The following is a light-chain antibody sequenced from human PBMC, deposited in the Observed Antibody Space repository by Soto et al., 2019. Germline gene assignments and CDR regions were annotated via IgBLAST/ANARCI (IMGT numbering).Light chain of an antibody. J-gene: IGLJ1*01. V-gene: IGLV2-14*01. CDR1: RSDLAIYNY. CDR2: QVT. Sequence: QSVLAQPASVSGSPGQSITISCTGTRSDLAIYNYVSWYQQQPGKAPKLMIYQVTNRPSGVSNRFSGSRSGNTASLTISGLQAEDEADYYCSSYTDSSNYVFGTGTKVTVL. CDR3: SSYTDSSNYV.